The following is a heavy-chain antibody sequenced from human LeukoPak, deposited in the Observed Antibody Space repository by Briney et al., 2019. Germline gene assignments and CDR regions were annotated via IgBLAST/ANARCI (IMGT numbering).Heavy chain of an antibody. J-gene: IGHJ5*02. Sequence: PEGSLRLSCAASGFTFSSYAMSWVRQAPGKGLEWVSAISGSGGSTYYADSVKGRFTISRDNSKNTLYLQMNSLRAEDTAVYYCANSVAGMLGWFDPWGQGTLVTVSS. CDR2: ISGSGGST. V-gene: IGHV3-23*01. CDR3: ANSVAGMLGWFDP. D-gene: IGHD6-19*01. CDR1: GFTFSSYA.